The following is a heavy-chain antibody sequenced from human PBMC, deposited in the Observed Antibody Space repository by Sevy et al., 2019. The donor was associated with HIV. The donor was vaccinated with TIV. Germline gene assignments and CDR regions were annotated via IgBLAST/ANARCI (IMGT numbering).Heavy chain of an antibody. V-gene: IGHV1-2*02. Sequence: ASVKVSCKASGYTFTGYYMHWVRQAPGQGLEWMGWINPNSGGTNYAQKFQGRVTMTRGTSISTAYMELSRLRSDDTAVYYCAIGLPGEYVDCSSCYSDYFAYWGQGTLVTVSS. CDR2: INPNSGGT. CDR1: GYTFTGYY. J-gene: IGHJ4*02. CDR3: AIGLPGEYVDCSSCYSDYFAY. D-gene: IGHD2-15*01.